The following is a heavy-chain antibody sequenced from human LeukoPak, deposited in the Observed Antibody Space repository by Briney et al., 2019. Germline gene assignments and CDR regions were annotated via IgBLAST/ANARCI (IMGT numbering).Heavy chain of an antibody. J-gene: IGHJ4*02. CDR2: ISGSGGGT. D-gene: IGHD3-22*01. CDR3: AKGGYDSSGYYPDY. V-gene: IGHV3-23*01. Sequence: GGSLRLSCAASGFTFSSYAMSWVRQAPGKGLEWVSAISGSGGGTYYADSVKGRFTISRDNSKNTLYLQMNSLRAEDTAVYYCAKGGYDSSGYYPDYWGQGTLVTVSS. CDR1: GFTFSSYA.